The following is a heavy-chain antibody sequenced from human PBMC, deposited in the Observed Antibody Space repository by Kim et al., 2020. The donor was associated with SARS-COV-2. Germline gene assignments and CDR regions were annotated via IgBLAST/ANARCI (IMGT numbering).Heavy chain of an antibody. CDR2: ISYDGSNK. D-gene: IGHD6-6*01. V-gene: IGHV3-30-3*01. CDR3: ARDSNPARPDYYYGMDV. CDR1: GFTFSSYA. J-gene: IGHJ6*02. Sequence: GVSLRLSCAASGFTFSSYAMHWVRQAPGKGLEWVAVISYDGSNKYYADSVKGRFTISRDNSKNTLYLQMNSLRAEDTAVYYCARDSNPARPDYYYGMDVWGQGTTVTVSS.